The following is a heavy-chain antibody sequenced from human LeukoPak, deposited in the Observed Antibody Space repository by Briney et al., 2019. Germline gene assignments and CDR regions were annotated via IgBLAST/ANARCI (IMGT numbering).Heavy chain of an antibody. CDR3: ARLSSGRYVVDGY. CDR2: IHYSGTT. V-gene: IGHV4-39*01. Sequence: SETLSLTCTVSGGSISSNTYYWAWIRQPPGKGLEWIGSIHYSGTTYYSPSLKSRVTMSVDTSKNQFSLKLTSVTAADTAVFYCARLSSGRYVVDGYWGQGTLVTVSS. D-gene: IGHD1-26*01. J-gene: IGHJ4*02. CDR1: GGSISSNTYY.